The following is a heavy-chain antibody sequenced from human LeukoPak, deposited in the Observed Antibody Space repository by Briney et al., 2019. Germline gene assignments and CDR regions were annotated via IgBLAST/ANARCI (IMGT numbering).Heavy chain of an antibody. D-gene: IGHD3-16*02. Sequence: ASVKVSCKASGYTFTSYDINWVRQATGQGLEWMGWMNPNSGNTGYAQKFQGRVTMTRNTSISTAYMELSSLRSEDTAVYYCARGRGITFGGVIASNWFDPWGQGTLVTVSS. CDR3: ARGRGITFGGVIASNWFDP. J-gene: IGHJ5*02. CDR1: GYTFTSYD. CDR2: MNPNSGNT. V-gene: IGHV1-8*01.